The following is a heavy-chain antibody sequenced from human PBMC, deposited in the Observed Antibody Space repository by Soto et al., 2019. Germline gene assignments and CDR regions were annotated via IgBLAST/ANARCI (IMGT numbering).Heavy chain of an antibody. Sequence: ASVKVSFKASGYTFTSDGISWVRQAPGQGLEWMGWISAYNGNTNYAQKLQGRVTMTTDTSTSTAYMELRSLRSDDTAVYYCAKRDGPGKDYDFWSGYDTGIDYWG. J-gene: IGHJ4*01. CDR2: ISAYNGNT. D-gene: IGHD3-3*01. CDR3: AKRDGPGKDYDFWSGYDTGIDY. V-gene: IGHV1-18*01. CDR1: GYTFTSDG.